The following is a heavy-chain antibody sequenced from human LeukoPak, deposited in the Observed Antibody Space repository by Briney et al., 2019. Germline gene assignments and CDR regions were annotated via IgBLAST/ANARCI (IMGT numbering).Heavy chain of an antibody. CDR3: ASEYEFYGMDV. D-gene: IGHD3-3*01. CDR1: GGTFSSYT. J-gene: IGHJ6*02. Sequence: GASVKVSCKASGGTFSSYTISWVRQAPGQGLEWMGRIIPILGIANYAQKFQSRVTITADKSTSIAYMELSSLRSEDTAVYYCASEYEFYGMDVWGQGTTVTVSS. CDR2: IIPILGIA. V-gene: IGHV1-69*02.